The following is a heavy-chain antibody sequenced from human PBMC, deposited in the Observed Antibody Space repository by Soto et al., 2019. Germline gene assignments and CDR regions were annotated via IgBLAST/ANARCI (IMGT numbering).Heavy chain of an antibody. V-gene: IGHV1-58*01. CDR1: GFTFTSSA. CDR3: AAGIAAAGYYYYGMDV. D-gene: IGHD6-13*01. Sequence: AASVKVSCKASGFTFTSSAVQWVRQARGQRLEWIGWIVVGSCNTNYAQKFQERVTITRDMSTSTAYMELSSLRSEDTAVYYCAAGIAAAGYYYYGMDVWGQGTTVTVSS. J-gene: IGHJ6*02. CDR2: IVVGSCNT.